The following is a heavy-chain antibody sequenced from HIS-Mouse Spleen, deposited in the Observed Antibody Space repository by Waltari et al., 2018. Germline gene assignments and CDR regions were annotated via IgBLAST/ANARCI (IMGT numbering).Heavy chain of an antibody. CDR3: AREIPYSSSWYDWYFDL. Sequence: QLQLQESGPGLVKPSETLSLTCTVSGGSISSSSYYWGWIRQPPGKGLEWIGSIDYRARTSYNPSLKSRVTISVDTSKTQFSLNLSSVTAADTAVYYCAREIPYSSSWYDWYFDLWGRGTLVTVSS. D-gene: IGHD6-13*01. CDR2: IDYRART. J-gene: IGHJ2*01. V-gene: IGHV4-39*07. CDR1: GGSISSSSYY.